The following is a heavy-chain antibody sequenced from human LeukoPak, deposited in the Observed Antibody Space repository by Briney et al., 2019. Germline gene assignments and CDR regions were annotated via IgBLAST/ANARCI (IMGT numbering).Heavy chain of an antibody. D-gene: IGHD6-19*01. CDR3: AKGGAVQRPGFDY. CDR1: GFTIRSYA. J-gene: IGHJ4*02. Sequence: GESLRLSCAVSGFTIRSYAMNCVRQPPGEVLEWVSTIRASTDSTYYTDSVKGRFTISRDNFRNMLYLEMNSLRAADPAVYYCAKGGAVQRPGFDYWGQGTLVNVSS. V-gene: IGHV3-23*01. CDR2: IRASTDST.